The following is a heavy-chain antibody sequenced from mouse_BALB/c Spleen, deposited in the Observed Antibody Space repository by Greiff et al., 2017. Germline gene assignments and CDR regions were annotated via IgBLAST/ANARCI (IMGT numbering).Heavy chain of an antibody. CDR3: ARADDYDETAWFAY. CDR2: IWAGGST. D-gene: IGHD2-4*01. Sequence: QVQLQQSGPGLVAPSQSLSITCTVSGFSLTSYGVHWVRQPPGKGLEWLGVIWAGGSTNYNSALMSRLSISKDNSKSQVFLKMNSLQTDDTAMYYCARADDYDETAWFAYWGQGTLVTVAA. V-gene: IGHV2-9*02. J-gene: IGHJ3*01. CDR1: GFSLTSYG.